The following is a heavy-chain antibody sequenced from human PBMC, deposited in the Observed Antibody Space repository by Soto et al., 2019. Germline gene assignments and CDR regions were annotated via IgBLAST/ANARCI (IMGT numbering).Heavy chain of an antibody. CDR2: IIPIFGTA. D-gene: IGHD5-18*01. V-gene: IGHV1-69*12. J-gene: IGHJ6*02. CDR3: ASQGLPNYFFYGMDV. Sequence: QVQLVQSGAEVKKPGSSVKVSCKASGGTFSSYAISWVRQAPGQGLEWMGGIIPIFGTANYAQKFQGRVTITADESTSSAFMELSSRISEGTAGYYRASQGLPNYFFYGMDVWGQGSTVTVSS. CDR1: GGTFSSYA.